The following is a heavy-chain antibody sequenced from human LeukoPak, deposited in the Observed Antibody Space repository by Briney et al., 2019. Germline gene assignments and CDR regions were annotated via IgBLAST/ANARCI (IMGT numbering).Heavy chain of an antibody. CDR1: GYTFTSYS. CDR3: ARALDDSWYEANFDY. CDR2: INTNTGNP. Sequence: GASVKVSCKASGYTFTSYSMNWVRQAPGQGLEWMGWINTNTGNPTYAQGFTGRFVFSLDTSVSTAYLQISSLKAEDTAVYYCARALDDSWYEANFDYWGQGTLVTVSS. V-gene: IGHV7-4-1*02. J-gene: IGHJ4*02. D-gene: IGHD6-13*01.